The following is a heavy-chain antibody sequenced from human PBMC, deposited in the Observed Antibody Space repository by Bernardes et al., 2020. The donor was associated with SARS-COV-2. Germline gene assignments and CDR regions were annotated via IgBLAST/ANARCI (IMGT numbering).Heavy chain of an antibody. Sequence: SETLSLTCAVSGGSFSNYYWSWLRQPPGKGLEWIGDLTDRGDISYNSSFASRVTISVDTSKNHFSLKMTSVTAADTALYFCARGLHFFGGSLNIYTPLGFWGQGTLVTVSS. CDR2: LTDRGDI. CDR3: ARGLHFFGGSLNIYTPLGF. CDR1: GGSFSNYY. V-gene: IGHV4-34*01. J-gene: IGHJ1*01. D-gene: IGHD3-3*01.